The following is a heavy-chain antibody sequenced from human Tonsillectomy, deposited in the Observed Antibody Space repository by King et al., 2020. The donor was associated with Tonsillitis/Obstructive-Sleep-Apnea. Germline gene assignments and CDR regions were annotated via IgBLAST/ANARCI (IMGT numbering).Heavy chain of an antibody. CDR3: ARDYNGDYCPDY. CDR1: GFTFSSYG. J-gene: IGHJ4*02. CDR2: TWYDGSNK. D-gene: IGHD4-17*01. Sequence: VQLVESGGGVVQPGRSLRLSCAASGFTFSSYGMHWVRQAPAKGLEWVAVTWYDGSNKYYSDSVKGRFTISRDNSKNTLYLQMNSLRAEDTALYYCARDYNGDYCPDYWGQGTLVTVSS. V-gene: IGHV3-33*01.